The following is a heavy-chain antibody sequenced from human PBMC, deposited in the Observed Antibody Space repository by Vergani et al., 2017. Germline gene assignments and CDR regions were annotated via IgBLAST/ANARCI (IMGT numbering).Heavy chain of an antibody. CDR1: GGSFSGYY. Sequence: QVQLQQWGAGLFKPSETLSLTCAVHGGSFSGYYWSGNRQPPGKGLAWIGEINHSGSTNYNPSLKSRVTISVYTSKNQFSLKLSSVTAADTAVYYCARGFDLWGRGTLVTVSS. CDR3: ARGFDL. V-gene: IGHV4-34*01. CDR2: INHSGST. J-gene: IGHJ2*01.